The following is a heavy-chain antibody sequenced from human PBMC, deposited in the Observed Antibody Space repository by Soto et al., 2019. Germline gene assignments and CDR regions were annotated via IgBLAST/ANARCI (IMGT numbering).Heavy chain of an antibody. CDR3: AKGSGGHCTGVTCYPFDY. D-gene: IGHD2-8*02. CDR2: ITGGGTDT. Sequence: GGSLRLSCAASGFTFSTYAMNWVRQAPGKRLEWVSSITGGGTDTYYADSVKGRFTISRDNSKNTQYLQMSSLRAEDTAVYYCAKGSGGHCTGVTCYPFDYWGQGTMVTVSS. J-gene: IGHJ4*02. CDR1: GFTFSTYA. V-gene: IGHV3-23*01.